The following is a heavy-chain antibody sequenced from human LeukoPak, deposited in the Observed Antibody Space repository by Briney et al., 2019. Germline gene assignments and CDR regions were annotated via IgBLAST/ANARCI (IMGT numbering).Heavy chain of an antibody. CDR3: AKDGGIQLWSW. D-gene: IGHD5-18*01. Sequence: PGGSLRLSCAASGFTFSSYGMHWVRQAPGKGLEWVAVISYDGSNKYYADSVKGRFTISRDNSKNTLYLQMNSLRAEDTAVYYCAKDGGIQLWSWWGQGTLVTVPS. V-gene: IGHV3-30*18. CDR2: ISYDGSNK. J-gene: IGHJ4*02. CDR1: GFTFSSYG.